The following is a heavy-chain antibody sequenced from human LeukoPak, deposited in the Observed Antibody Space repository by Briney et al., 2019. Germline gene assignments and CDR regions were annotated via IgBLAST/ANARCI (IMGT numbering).Heavy chain of an antibody. J-gene: IGHJ5*02. Sequence: GASVKVSCKASGYTFTSYYMHWVRQAPGQGLEWMGIINPSGGSTSYAQKFQGRVTMTRDTSTSTVYMELSRLRSADTAVYYCARVGAARPFDPWGQGTLVTVSS. CDR3: ARVGAARPFDP. CDR1: GYTFTSYY. CDR2: INPSGGST. V-gene: IGHV1-46*01. D-gene: IGHD6-6*01.